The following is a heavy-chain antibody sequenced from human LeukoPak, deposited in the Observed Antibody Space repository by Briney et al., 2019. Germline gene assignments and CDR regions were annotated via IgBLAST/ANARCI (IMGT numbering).Heavy chain of an antibody. CDR2: INHSGST. CDR1: GGSFSGYY. Sequence: SETLSLTCAVYGGSFSGYYWSWIRQPPGKGLEWIGEINHSGSTNYNPSLKSRVSISVDTSKNQFSLRLSSVTAADTAVYYCAIHIVVVPAAKKKNWFDPWGQGTLVTVSS. D-gene: IGHD2-2*01. CDR3: AIHIVVVPAAKKKNWFDP. V-gene: IGHV4-34*01. J-gene: IGHJ5*02.